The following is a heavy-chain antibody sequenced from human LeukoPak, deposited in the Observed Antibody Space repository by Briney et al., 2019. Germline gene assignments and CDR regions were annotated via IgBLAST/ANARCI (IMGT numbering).Heavy chain of an antibody. CDR2: ISGSGSNT. CDR1: GFTFTTYG. J-gene: IGHJ6*03. V-gene: IGHV3-23*01. D-gene: IGHD1-14*01. CDR3: AKNGEPHYYMDV. Sequence: GGSLRLSCAASGFTFTTYGMIWVRQAPGRGLEWDLGISGSGSNTYYADSAKGRFTSSRDYSKRTVYLQMNSLRAEDTAVYYCAKNGEPHYYMDVLGKGTTVTVSS.